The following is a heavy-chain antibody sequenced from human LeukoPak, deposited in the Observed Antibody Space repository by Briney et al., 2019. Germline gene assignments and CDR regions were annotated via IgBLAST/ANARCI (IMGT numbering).Heavy chain of an antibody. J-gene: IGHJ3*02. CDR1: GGSISSYY. Sequence: SSETLSLTCTVSGGSISSYYWSWIRQPAGKGLEWIGRIYTSGSTNYNPSLKSRVTMSVDTSKNQFSLKLSSVTAADTAVYYCARDAALYYYDSSGCRTSDAFDIWGQGTMVTVSS. V-gene: IGHV4-4*07. CDR2: IYTSGST. CDR3: ARDAALYYYDSSGCRTSDAFDI. D-gene: IGHD3-22*01.